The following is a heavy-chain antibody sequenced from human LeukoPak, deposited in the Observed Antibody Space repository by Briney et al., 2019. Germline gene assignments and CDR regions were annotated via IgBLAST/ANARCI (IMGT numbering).Heavy chain of an antibody. J-gene: IGHJ5*02. CDR3: ARDDNGDNWFDP. D-gene: IGHD4-17*01. CDR2: INPSGGST. V-gene: IGHV1-46*01. CDR1: GYTFTNFY. Sequence: ASVKVSCKASGYTFTNFYMHWVRQAPGQGLEWMGVINPSGGSTSYAQKFQGRVTMTRDTSTSTVYMELSSLRSEDTAVYYCARDDNGDNWFDPWCQGTLVTVSS.